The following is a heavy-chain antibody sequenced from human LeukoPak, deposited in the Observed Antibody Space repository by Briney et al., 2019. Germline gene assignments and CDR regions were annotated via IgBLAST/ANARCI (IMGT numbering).Heavy chain of an antibody. CDR1: GGSISSYY. D-gene: IGHD3-9*01. Sequence: SETLSLTCTVSGGSISSYYWSRIRQPPGKGLEWIGYIYYSGSTNYNPSLKSRVTISVDTSKNQFSLKLSSVTAADTAVYYCARYFDWSPRRFDPWGQGTLVTVSS. J-gene: IGHJ5*02. CDR2: IYYSGST. V-gene: IGHV4-59*01. CDR3: ARYFDWSPRRFDP.